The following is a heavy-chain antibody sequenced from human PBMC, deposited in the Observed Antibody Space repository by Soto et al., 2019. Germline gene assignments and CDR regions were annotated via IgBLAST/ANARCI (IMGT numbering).Heavy chain of an antibody. CDR3: ARGLNDTLTGYYKGVLDV. CDR1: GYSFTSYH. Sequence: GESLKISCKGSGYSFTSYHIVWVRQMPGKGLEWMGIIYPGDSETRYSPSLQGQVTMSADKSTSTAYLQWSSLKASDTAVYYCARGLNDTLTGYYKGVLDVWGQGTTVTVSS. D-gene: IGHD3-9*01. J-gene: IGHJ6*02. CDR2: IYPGDSET. V-gene: IGHV5-51*01.